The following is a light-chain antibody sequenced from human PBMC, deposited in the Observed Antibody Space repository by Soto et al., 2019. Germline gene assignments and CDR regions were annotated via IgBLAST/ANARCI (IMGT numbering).Light chain of an antibody. CDR3: NSYAGSNNLV. CDR2: EVT. J-gene: IGLJ2*01. V-gene: IGLV2-8*01. Sequence: QSVLTQPPSASGSPGQSVTISCTGTSSDVGAYNYVSWYQQHPGGVPNLLIYEVTQRPSGVPDRFSGSKSGNTASLTVSGLQAEDEADYYSNSYAGSNNLVFGGGTKLTVL. CDR1: SSDVGAYNY.